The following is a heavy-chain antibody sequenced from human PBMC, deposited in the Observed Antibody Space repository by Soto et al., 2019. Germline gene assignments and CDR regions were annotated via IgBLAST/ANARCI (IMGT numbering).Heavy chain of an antibody. V-gene: IGHV4-39*01. CDR2: IYYSGST. Sequence: SETLSLTCTVSGGSISSSSYYWGWIRQPPGKGLEWIGSIYYSGSTYYNPSLKSRVTISVDTSKNQFSLKLSSVTAADTAVYYCAMIPAMGYHYYYYMDVWGKGTTVTVSS. J-gene: IGHJ6*03. CDR3: AMIPAMGYHYYYYMDV. D-gene: IGHD5-18*01. CDR1: GGSISSSSYY.